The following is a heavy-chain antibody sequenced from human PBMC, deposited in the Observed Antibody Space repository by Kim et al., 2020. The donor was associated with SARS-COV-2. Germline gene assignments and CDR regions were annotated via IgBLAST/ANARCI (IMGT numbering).Heavy chain of an antibody. D-gene: IGHD3-16*01. CDR3: ARSPGGSPNWFDP. Sequence: SVKVSCKASGGTFSSYTISWVRQAPGQGLEWMGRIIPILGIANYAQKFQGRVTITADKSTSTAYMELSSLRSEDTAVYYCARSPGGSPNWFDPWGQGTLVTVSS. CDR1: GGTFSSYT. CDR2: IIPILGIA. J-gene: IGHJ5*02. V-gene: IGHV1-69*02.